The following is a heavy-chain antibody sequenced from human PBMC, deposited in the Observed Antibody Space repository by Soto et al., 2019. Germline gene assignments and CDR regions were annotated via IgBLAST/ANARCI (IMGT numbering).Heavy chain of an antibody. Sequence: GGSLRLSCTASGFFFNDKWMHWVRQAPGKGLVWVARIDGHSGTTNYADSVRGRFTISRDNAKNTVYLHLNTLTDEDTAVYYCARGGAMGVDHWGQGTLVTVSS. CDR2: IDGHSGTT. CDR3: ARGGAMGVDH. CDR1: GFFFNDKW. V-gene: IGHV3-74*01. D-gene: IGHD1-26*01. J-gene: IGHJ4*02.